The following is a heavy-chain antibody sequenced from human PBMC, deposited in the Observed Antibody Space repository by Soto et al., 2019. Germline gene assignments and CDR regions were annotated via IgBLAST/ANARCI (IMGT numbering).Heavy chain of an antibody. J-gene: IGHJ6*02. CDR3: AKGSGSSGYYGMDV. CDR2: ISGSGGST. V-gene: IGHV3-23*01. D-gene: IGHD6-13*01. CDR1: GFTFSSYA. Sequence: EVQLLESGGGLVQPGGSLRLSCAASGFTFSSYAMSWVRQAPGKGLEWVSAISGSGGSTYYADSVKGRFTISRDNSKNTLYLQMNSLGAEDTAVYYCAKGSGSSGYYGMDVWGQGTTVTVSS.